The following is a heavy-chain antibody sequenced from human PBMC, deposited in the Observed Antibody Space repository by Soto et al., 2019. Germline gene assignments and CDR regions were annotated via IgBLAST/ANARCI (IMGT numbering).Heavy chain of an antibody. CDR1: GFTFDDYA. V-gene: IGHV3-9*01. CDR3: ARLGPYASGTYSFRHNRFDP. Sequence: GGSLRLSCAASGFTFDDYAMHWVRQAPGKGLEWVSGISWNSGSIGYADSVKGRFTISRDKSENTVVLQMNSVRAEDTAVYYCARLGPYASGTYSFRHNRFDPWGQGTQVTVSS. CDR2: ISWNSGSI. J-gene: IGHJ5*02. D-gene: IGHD3-10*01.